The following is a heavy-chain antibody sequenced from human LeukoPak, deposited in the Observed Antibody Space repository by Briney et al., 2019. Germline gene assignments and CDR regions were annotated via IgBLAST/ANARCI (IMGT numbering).Heavy chain of an antibody. V-gene: IGHV3-43*02. J-gene: IGHJ4*02. CDR3: ARDQAPYYYATTGYPDY. CDR1: GFSFDDYA. D-gene: IGHD3-22*01. Sequence: GGSLRLCCAAAGFSFDDYAMFWVRQAPGKGLQWVSVISADGDSTYYADSVTGRFTISRDNSKNSLYLQINSLRSEDTAFYYCARDQAPYYYATTGYPDYWGQGTLVTVSS. CDR2: ISADGDST.